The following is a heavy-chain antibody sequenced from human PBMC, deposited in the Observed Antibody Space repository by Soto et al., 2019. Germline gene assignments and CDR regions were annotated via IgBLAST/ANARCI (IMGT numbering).Heavy chain of an antibody. Sequence: EVHLVESGGGLMQPGGSLRLSCAASGFTVSTYTMIWVRQAPGKGLEWVSVTYSGGSTQYADSVKGRFTVSRDNSKNTLYLQMSSLRDEDTAVYYCARKLSGAVQGWAYGMDVWGRGTTVTVSS. CDR3: ARKLSGAVQGWAYGMDV. V-gene: IGHV3-53*02. J-gene: IGHJ6*02. D-gene: IGHD1-26*01. CDR2: TYSGGST. CDR1: GFTVSTYT.